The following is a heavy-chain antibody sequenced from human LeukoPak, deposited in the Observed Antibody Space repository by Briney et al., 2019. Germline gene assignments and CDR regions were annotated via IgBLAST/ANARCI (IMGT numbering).Heavy chain of an antibody. Sequence: GGSLRLSCAASGFSFSSFGMHWVRQAPGKALEWVAFIRDDGNNKYYADSVKGRFTISRDNYKNTLYLQMNSLRAEDTAVYYCAKDGLGYGHDYWGQGTLVTVSS. D-gene: IGHD4-17*01. CDR3: AKDGLGYGHDY. CDR1: GFSFSSFG. CDR2: IRDDGNNK. J-gene: IGHJ4*02. V-gene: IGHV3-30*02.